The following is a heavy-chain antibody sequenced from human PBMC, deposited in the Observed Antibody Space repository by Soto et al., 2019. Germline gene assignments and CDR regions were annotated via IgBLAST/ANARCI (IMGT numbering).Heavy chain of an antibody. CDR1: GFTFSSYA. J-gene: IGHJ3*02. CDR3: ARGGASSFLGAFDI. Sequence: GGSLRLSCAASGFTFSSYAMHWVRQAPGKGLEWVAVISYDGSNKYYADSVKGRFTISRDNSKNTLYLQMNSLRAEDTAVYYWARGGASSFLGAFDIGGQGTRVTVS. CDR2: ISYDGSNK. D-gene: IGHD3-3*01. V-gene: IGHV3-30-3*01.